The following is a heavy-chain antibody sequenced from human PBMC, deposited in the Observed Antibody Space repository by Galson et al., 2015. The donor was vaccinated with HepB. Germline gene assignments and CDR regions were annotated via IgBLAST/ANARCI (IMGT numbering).Heavy chain of an antibody. CDR1: GYTLTELS. CDR3: ATVHWWELNFDY. J-gene: IGHJ4*02. V-gene: IGHV1-24*01. D-gene: IGHD1-26*01. Sequence: SVKVSCKVSGYTLTELSMHWVRQAPGKGLEWMGGFDPEDGETIYAQKFQGRVTMTEDTSTDTAYMELSSLRSEDTAVYYCATVHWWELNFDYWGQGTLVTVPS. CDR2: FDPEDGET.